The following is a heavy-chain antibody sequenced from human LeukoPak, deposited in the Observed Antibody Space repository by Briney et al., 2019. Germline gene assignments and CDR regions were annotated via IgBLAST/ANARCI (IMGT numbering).Heavy chain of an antibody. J-gene: IGHJ4*02. CDR1: GFTFSSYA. V-gene: IGHV3-7*01. CDR2: IKQDGSEK. CDR3: ARDSDLCYFDY. Sequence: GGSLRLSCAASGFTFSSYAMSWVRQAPGKGLEWVANIKQDGSEKYYVDSVKGRFTISRDNAKNSLYLQMNSLRAEDTAVYYCARDSDLCYFDYWGQGTLVTVSS. D-gene: IGHD2-21*01.